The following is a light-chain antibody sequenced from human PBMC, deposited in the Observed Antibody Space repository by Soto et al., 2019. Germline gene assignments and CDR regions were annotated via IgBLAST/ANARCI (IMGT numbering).Light chain of an antibody. Sequence: DIQMTQSPSSLSASVGDRVTITCRASRDINNYLAWYQQKPGKVPKLLIYSASSLQSGVPSRFSGSGSGTEFTITLSSLQSEDVATYYCQKHDFAPFTFGPGTKVDIK. V-gene: IGKV1-27*01. CDR1: RDINNY. CDR2: SAS. CDR3: QKHDFAPFT. J-gene: IGKJ3*01.